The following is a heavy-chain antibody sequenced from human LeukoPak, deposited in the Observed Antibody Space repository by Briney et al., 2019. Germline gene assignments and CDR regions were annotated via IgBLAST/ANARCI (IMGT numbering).Heavy chain of an antibody. V-gene: IGHV4-59*12. D-gene: IGHD3-22*01. CDR3: ARGQGGDYYDTSGFYFDF. CDR1: GGSISSDY. J-gene: IGHJ4*02. CDR2: IYHSGST. Sequence: SETLSLTCTVSGGSISSDYWSWIRQPPGKGLEWIGYIYHSGSTYYSPSLKSRVTISVDKSKNQFSLKLSSVTAADTAVYYCARGQGGDYYDTSGFYFDFWGQGTLVIVSS.